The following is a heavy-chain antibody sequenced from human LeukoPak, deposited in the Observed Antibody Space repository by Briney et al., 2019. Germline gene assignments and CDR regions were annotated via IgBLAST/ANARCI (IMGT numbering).Heavy chain of an antibody. Sequence: GVSLRLSCAASGFTFSSYSMNWVRQAPGKGLEWVSSISSSSSYIYYADSVKGRFTISRDNAKNSLYLQMNSLRAEDTAVYYCARLGGEMATIDMFDYWGQGTLVTVSS. D-gene: IGHD5-24*01. J-gene: IGHJ4*02. CDR2: ISSSSSYI. CDR3: ARLGGEMATIDMFDY. V-gene: IGHV3-21*01. CDR1: GFTFSSYS.